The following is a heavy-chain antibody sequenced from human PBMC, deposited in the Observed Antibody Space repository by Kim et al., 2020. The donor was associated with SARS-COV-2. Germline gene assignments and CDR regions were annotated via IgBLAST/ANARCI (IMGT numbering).Heavy chain of an antibody. CDR1: GFTFSSYG. V-gene: IGHV3-33*01. CDR2: IWYDGSNK. J-gene: IGHJ4*02. Sequence: GGSLRLSCAASGFTFSSYGMHWVRQAPGKGLEWVAVIWYDGSNKYYADSVKGRFTISRDNSKNTLYLQMNSLRAEDTAVYYCARDYGSGSYIFDYWGQGTLVTVSS. D-gene: IGHD3-10*01. CDR3: ARDYGSGSYIFDY.